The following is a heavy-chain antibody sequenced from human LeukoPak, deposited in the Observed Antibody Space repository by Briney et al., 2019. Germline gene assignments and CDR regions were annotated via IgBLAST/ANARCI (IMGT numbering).Heavy chain of an antibody. V-gene: IGHV1-58*02. CDR3: APPGYFSITTCPPYYYPVMGL. Sequence: SVKVSCKASGFTFTSSAMQWVRQARGQRLEWIGWIVVGSGNTNYAQKFQERVTITRDMSTSTAYMELSSLRSEDTAVYYCAPPGYFSITTCPPYYYPVMGLWAQGPRLPVS. CDR2: IVVGSGNT. D-gene: IGHD2-2*01. CDR1: GFTFTSSA. J-gene: IGHJ6*01.